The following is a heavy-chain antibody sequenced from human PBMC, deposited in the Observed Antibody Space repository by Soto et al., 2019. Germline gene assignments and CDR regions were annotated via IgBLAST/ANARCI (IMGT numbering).Heavy chain of an antibody. CDR1: GYTFTGYY. CDR2: INPNSGGT. CDR3: ARNGWVVHSMVRGVHNWFDP. J-gene: IGHJ5*02. Sequence: QVQLVQSGAEVKKPGASVKVSCKASGYTFTGYYMHWVRQAPGQGLEWMGWINPNSGGTNYAQQFQGRVTMTRDTSISTAYMELSRLRSDDTAVYYCARNGWVVHSMVRGVHNWFDPWGQGTLVTVSS. V-gene: IGHV1-2*02. D-gene: IGHD3-10*01.